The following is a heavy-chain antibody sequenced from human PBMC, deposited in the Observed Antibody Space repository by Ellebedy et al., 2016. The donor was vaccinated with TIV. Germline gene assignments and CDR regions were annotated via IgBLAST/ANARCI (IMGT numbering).Heavy chain of an antibody. D-gene: IGHD1-26*01. V-gene: IGHV4-59*08. CDR3: ARRRKVGATADWFDS. Sequence: MPSETLSLTCTVSGDSISPYYSPWVRLIAGKGPEWNGHISYAVNTYYNPSLKGRVTVSEDTSNHQFPLALRSVTAADTAVYFCARRRKVGATADWFDSWGQGALVTVSS. CDR1: GDSISPYY. CDR2: ISYAVNT. J-gene: IGHJ5*01.